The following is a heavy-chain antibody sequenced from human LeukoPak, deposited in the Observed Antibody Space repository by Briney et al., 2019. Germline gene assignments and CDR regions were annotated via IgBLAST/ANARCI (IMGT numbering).Heavy chain of an antibody. CDR2: IYYSGST. CDR3: AREYGGGWYYFDY. Sequence: SATLSLTCTVSGGSISSGGYYWSWIRQHPGKGLEWIGYIYYSGSTYYNPSLKSRVTISVDTSKNQFSLKLSSVTAADTAVYYCAREYGGGWYYFDYWGQGTLVTVSS. J-gene: IGHJ4*02. CDR1: GGSISSGGYY. D-gene: IGHD6-19*01. V-gene: IGHV4-31*03.